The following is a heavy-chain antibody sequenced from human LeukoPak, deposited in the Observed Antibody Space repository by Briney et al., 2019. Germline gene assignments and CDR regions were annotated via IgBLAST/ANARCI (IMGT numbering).Heavy chain of an antibody. CDR2: IFYSGTT. Sequence: SETLSLTCTASGGTFSSSSYIWGWIRQPPGKGLEWLGRIFYSGTTYYNPPLKSRVTISVDTSTNQFSLRVRSVTAADTAVYYCARQPLAFCGGDCYSGFFQHWGEGALVAVSS. D-gene: IGHD2-21*02. J-gene: IGHJ1*01. V-gene: IGHV4-39*01. CDR3: ARQPLAFCGGDCYSGFFQH. CDR1: GGTFSSSSYI.